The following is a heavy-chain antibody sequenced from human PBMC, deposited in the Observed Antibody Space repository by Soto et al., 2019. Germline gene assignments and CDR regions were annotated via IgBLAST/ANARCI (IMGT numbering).Heavy chain of an antibody. CDR3: AKSLYCGGDCSDAFDI. J-gene: IGHJ3*02. V-gene: IGHV1-8*01. CDR2: MNPNSGNT. CDR1: GYTFTSYD. D-gene: IGHD2-21*02. Sequence: ASVKVSCKASGYTFTSYDINWVRQATGQGLEWMGWMNPNSGNTGYAQKFQGRVTMTRNTSISTAYMELSSLRSEDTAVYYCAKSLYCGGDCSDAFDIWGQGTMVTV.